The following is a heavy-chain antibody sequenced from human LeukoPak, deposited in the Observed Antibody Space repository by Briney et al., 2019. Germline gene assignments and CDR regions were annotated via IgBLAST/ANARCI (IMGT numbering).Heavy chain of an antibody. CDR3: ARDRSGSYYGRNDY. Sequence: ASVTVSCTASGYTFTSYGISWVRQAPGQGLEWMGWISAYNGNTNYAQKLQGRVTMTTDTSTSTAYMELRSLRSDDTAVYYCARDRSGSYYGRNDYWGQGTLVTVSS. D-gene: IGHD1-26*01. J-gene: IGHJ4*02. V-gene: IGHV1-18*01. CDR2: ISAYNGNT. CDR1: GYTFTSYG.